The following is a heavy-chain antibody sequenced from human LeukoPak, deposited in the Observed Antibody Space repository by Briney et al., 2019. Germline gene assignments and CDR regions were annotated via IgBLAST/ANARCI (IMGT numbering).Heavy chain of an antibody. V-gene: IGHV3-66*01. Sequence: PGGSLRLSCAASGFTVSSNYMSWVRQAPGKGLEWVSIIYSSRGTNYADPVKGRFTISRDNSKNTLYLQMNSLRAEDTAMYYCARGAGSSWYYYYYMDVWGKGTTVTVSS. CDR3: ARGAGSSWYYYYYMDV. D-gene: IGHD6-13*01. CDR2: IYSSRGT. J-gene: IGHJ6*03. CDR1: GFTVSSNY.